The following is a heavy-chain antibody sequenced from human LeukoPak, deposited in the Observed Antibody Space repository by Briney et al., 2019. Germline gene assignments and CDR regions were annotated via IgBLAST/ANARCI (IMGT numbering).Heavy chain of an antibody. CDR3: AKDPGGDMVVVAAPDY. J-gene: IGHJ4*02. V-gene: IGHV3-30*02. CDR2: IRYDGSNK. CDR1: GFTFSSYG. Sequence: GGSLRLSCAASGFTFSSYGMHWVRQAPGKGLEWVAFIRYDGSNKYYADSVKGRFTISRDNSKNTLYLQMNSLRAEDTAVYYCAKDPGGDMVVVAAPDYWGQGTLVTVSS. D-gene: IGHD2-15*01.